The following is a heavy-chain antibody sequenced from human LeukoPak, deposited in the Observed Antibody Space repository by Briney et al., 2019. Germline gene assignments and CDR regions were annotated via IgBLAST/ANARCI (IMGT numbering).Heavy chain of an antibody. Sequence: GGSLRLSCAASGFTFSNYGMSWVRQAPGKGLEWVSSISSSSSYIYYADSVKGRFTISRDNAKNSLYLQMNSLRAEDTAVYYCARGKEVVPAALAWFDPWGQGTLVTVSS. D-gene: IGHD2-2*01. V-gene: IGHV3-21*01. CDR1: GFTFSNYG. CDR3: ARGKEVVPAALAWFDP. CDR2: ISSSSSYI. J-gene: IGHJ5*02.